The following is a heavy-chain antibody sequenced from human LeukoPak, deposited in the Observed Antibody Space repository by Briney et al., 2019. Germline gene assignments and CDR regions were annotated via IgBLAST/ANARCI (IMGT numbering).Heavy chain of an antibody. CDR3: ARGPPYYDGSESYYDPRKSWFAH. D-gene: IGHD3-10*01. CDR2: RNPNSGNT. Sequence: APVRVSSTGSVYTSTTYDINWVRHAAGQGLEWMGWRNPNSGNTRYVQKFQGRVTMTRNTSINTAYMELTSPRSEDTAVDYCARGPPYYDGSESYYDPRKSWFAHWGQGTLVTVSS. V-gene: IGHV1-8*01. J-gene: IGHJ5*02. CDR1: VYTSTTYD.